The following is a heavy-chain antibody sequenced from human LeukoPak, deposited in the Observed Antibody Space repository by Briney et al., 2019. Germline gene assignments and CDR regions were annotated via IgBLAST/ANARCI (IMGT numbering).Heavy chain of an antibody. CDR2: IGGSDGNT. CDR3: AKNLLGSESFSWYFDL. CDR1: GXTFSSYA. J-gene: IGHJ2*01. D-gene: IGHD1-26*01. Sequence: SGGSLRLSCAASGXTFSSYAMSWVRQAPGMGLEWVSAIGGSDGNTYYADSVKGRFTISRDNSKNTLYLQMNSLRAEDTAVYYCAKNLLGSESFSWYFDLWGRGTLVTVSS. V-gene: IGHV3-23*01.